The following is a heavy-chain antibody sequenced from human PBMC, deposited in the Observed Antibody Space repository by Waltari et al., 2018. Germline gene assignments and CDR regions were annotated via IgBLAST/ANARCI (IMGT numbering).Heavy chain of an antibody. D-gene: IGHD2-15*01. CDR3: ASSGLYGGFREGDY. V-gene: IGHV4-4*02. J-gene: IGHJ4*02. Sequence: QVQLQESGPGLVKPSGTLSLTCAVSGGSIRSSNWWRWVRQPPGKGLEWIGEIYHSGSTHYNPSRKSRVNISVDKYKNQFSLKLSSVTAADTAVYYCASSGLYGGFREGDYWGQGTLVTVSS. CDR2: IYHSGST. CDR1: GGSIRSSNW.